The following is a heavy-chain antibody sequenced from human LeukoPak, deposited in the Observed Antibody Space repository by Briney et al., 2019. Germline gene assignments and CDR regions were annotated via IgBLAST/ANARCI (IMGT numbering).Heavy chain of an antibody. CDR2: ISSSSSYI. J-gene: IGHJ4*02. D-gene: IGHD3-16*01. V-gene: IGHV3-21*01. CDR1: GFTFSSYT. CDR3: ARDRRTMSTCDY. Sequence: GGSLRLSCAASGFTFSSYTMNWVRQAPGKGLEWVSSISSSSSYIYYADSVKGRFTISRDNAKNSLYLQMNSLRAEDTAVYYCARDRRTMSTCDYWGQGSLVTVSS.